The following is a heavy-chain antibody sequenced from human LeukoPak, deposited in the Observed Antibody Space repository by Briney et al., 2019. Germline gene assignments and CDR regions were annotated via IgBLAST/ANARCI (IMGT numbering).Heavy chain of an antibody. CDR1: GGSLSSYY. CDR3: ARDQYAEAGLNWFDP. CDR2: IYTSGGT. V-gene: IGHV4-4*07. Sequence: SETLSLTCTVSGGSLSSYYWSWVRQPPGEGLEWIWRIYTSGGTNYNPSLKSRVTMSVDTSKNQFSLKLRSVTAADTAVYYCARDQYAEAGLNWFDPWGQGTLVTVSS. D-gene: IGHD6-13*01. J-gene: IGHJ5*02.